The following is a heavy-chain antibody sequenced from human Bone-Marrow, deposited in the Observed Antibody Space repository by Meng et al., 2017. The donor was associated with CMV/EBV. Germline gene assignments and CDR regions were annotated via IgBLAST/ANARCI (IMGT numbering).Heavy chain of an antibody. D-gene: IGHD1-26*01. CDR2: IRYDGSNK. CDR1: GFTFSSYG. V-gene: IGHV3-30*02. Sequence: GESLKISCAASGFTFSSYGMHWVRQAPGKGLEWVAFIRYDGSNKYYADSVKGRFTISRDNSKNTLYLQMNSLRAEDTAVYYCAKDNLPPSGSSSPPYFDYWGQGTLVTVSS. J-gene: IGHJ4*02. CDR3: AKDNLPPSGSSSPPYFDY.